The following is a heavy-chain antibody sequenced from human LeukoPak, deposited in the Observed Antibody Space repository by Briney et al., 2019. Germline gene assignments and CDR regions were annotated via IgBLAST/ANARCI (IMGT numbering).Heavy chain of an antibody. Sequence: GGSLRLSCAASGFAFSSYAMAWVRQAPGKGLEWLSYISSSSKINYADSVKGRFTISRDNAKNSLYLQMNSLRDEDTAVYYCARSANPGVHDFDPWGQGTLVTVSS. CDR1: GFAFSSYA. J-gene: IGHJ5*02. V-gene: IGHV3-48*02. CDR2: ISSSSKI. CDR3: ARSANPGVHDFDP. D-gene: IGHD6-6*01.